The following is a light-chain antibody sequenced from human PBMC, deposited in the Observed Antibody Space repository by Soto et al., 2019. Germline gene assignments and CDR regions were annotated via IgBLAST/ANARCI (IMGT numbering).Light chain of an antibody. CDR3: SSYTSSSIDYV. V-gene: IGLV2-14*01. J-gene: IGLJ1*01. CDR1: SSDVGGYNY. CDR2: EVS. Sequence: QSVLTQPASVSGSPGQSITISCTGTSSDVGGYNYVSWYQQHPGKAPKLMIYEVSNRPSGVSNRFSGSKSGNTASLTISGRQAEDEADYYCSSYTSSSIDYVFGPGTKLTVL.